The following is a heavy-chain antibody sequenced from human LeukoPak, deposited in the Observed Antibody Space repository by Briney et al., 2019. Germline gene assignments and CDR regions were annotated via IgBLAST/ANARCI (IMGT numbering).Heavy chain of an antibody. D-gene: IGHD3-10*01. CDR1: GYSFTSYW. V-gene: IGHV5-51*01. CDR3: ARYRGSGSYFDS. J-gene: IGHJ4*02. Sequence: HGESLQISCKGFGYSFTSYWICGVRQLPGKGLEWMGIIYPGDSDTTYSPSFQGQVTISADKSISTAYLQWSSLKASDTAMYYCARYRGSGSYFDSWGQGTLVTVSS. CDR2: IYPGDSDT.